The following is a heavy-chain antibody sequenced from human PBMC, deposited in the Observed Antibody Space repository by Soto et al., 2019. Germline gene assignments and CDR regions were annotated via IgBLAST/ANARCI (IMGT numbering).Heavy chain of an antibody. J-gene: IGHJ5*02. D-gene: IGHD3-16*01. V-gene: IGHV4-31*03. CDR3: ARGGSGSRRGFDP. CDR1: GGSITSGDYY. Sequence: QVQLQESGPGLVKPSQTLSLTCTVSGGSITSGDYYWSWIRQHPGKGLEWIGYIYYSGSTYYNPLLKSRVSISVEPSKNQFSLKLSAVTAADTAVYYCARGGSGSRRGFDPWAQGTLVTVSS. CDR2: IYYSGST.